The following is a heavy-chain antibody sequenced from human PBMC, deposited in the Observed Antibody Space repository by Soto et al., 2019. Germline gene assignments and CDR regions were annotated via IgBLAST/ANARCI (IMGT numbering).Heavy chain of an antibody. J-gene: IGHJ4*02. V-gene: IGHV4-61*01. D-gene: IGHD6-13*01. CDR3: ARVDKGYSSSWPIDY. CDR2: IYYSGST. Sequence: SETLSLTCTVSGGSVSSGSYYWSWIRQPPGKGLECIGYIYYSGSTNYNPSLKSRVTISVDTSKNQFSLKLSSVTAADTSVYYCARVDKGYSSSWPIDYWGQGTLVTVSS. CDR1: GGSVSSGSYY.